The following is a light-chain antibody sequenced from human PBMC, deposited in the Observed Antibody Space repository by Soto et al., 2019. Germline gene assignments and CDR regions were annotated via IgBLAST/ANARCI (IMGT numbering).Light chain of an antibody. J-gene: IGKJ5*01. CDR1: ESLSNNY. CDR2: GAT. CDR3: QQYGRLPIT. V-gene: IGKV3-20*01. Sequence: EIVLTQSPGTLSLSPGERATLSCRSSESLSNNYLAWYKQKPGQAPRLLISGATTRAPGIPDRFSGSGSGTDFTLSINRLEPEDFVVYFCQQYGRLPITFGQGTRLEIK.